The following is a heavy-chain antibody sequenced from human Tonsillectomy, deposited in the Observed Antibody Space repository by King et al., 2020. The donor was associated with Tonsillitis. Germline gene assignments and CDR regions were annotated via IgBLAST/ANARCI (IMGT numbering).Heavy chain of an antibody. CDR2: ITPTFGTA. CDR3: ARAILTEYYDSSGYYYDAFDI. J-gene: IGHJ3*02. CDR1: GGTFRRYA. V-gene: IGHV1-69*12. Sequence: QLVQSGAEVKKPGSSVKVSCKASGGTFRRYAISWVRQAPGQGLEWMGGITPTFGTANYAQTFQGRVTITADESTSTAYMELSSLRSEDTAVYYCARAILTEYYDSSGYYYDAFDIWGQGTKVTVSS. D-gene: IGHD3-22*01.